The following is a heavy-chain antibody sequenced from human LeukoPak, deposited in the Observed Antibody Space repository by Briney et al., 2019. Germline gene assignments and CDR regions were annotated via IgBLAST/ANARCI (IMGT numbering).Heavy chain of an antibody. V-gene: IGHV4-59*01. J-gene: IGHJ5*02. CDR3: ARAPRGYKGSVHNFWFDP. CDR1: GASTSSYY. Sequence: SETLSLTCTVSGASTSSYYWSWLRQPPGKGLEWIGYLFHDGSAKYNPSLKSRVTISVSSSRSQISLEVRSVTAADTAVYYCARAPRGYKGSVHNFWFDPWGQGALVVVSS. D-gene: IGHD5-12*01. CDR2: LFHDGSA.